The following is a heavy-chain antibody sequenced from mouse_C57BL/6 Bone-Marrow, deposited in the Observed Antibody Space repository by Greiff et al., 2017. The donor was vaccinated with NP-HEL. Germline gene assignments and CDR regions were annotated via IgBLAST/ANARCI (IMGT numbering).Heavy chain of an antibody. Sequence: QVQLQQSGAELVRPGSSVKLSCKASGYTFTSYWMDWVKQRPGQGLEWIGNIYPSDSETHYNQKFKDKATLTVDKSSSTAYMQLSSLTSEDSAVYYCARGDYYGSSPWFAYWGQGTLVTVSA. D-gene: IGHD1-1*01. CDR3: ARGDYYGSSPWFAY. CDR2: IYPSDSET. CDR1: GYTFTSYW. V-gene: IGHV1-61*01. J-gene: IGHJ3*01.